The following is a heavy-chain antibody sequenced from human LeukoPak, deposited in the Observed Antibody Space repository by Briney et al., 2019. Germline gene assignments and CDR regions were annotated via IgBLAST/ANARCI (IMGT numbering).Heavy chain of an antibody. D-gene: IGHD3-22*01. CDR1: GFPINSNY. Sequence: GGSLRLSCAASGFPINSNYMNWVRQAPGKGLEWVSVIYSGGSTYYGDSVKGRFTISRDNSKNTLYLQMNSLGVEDTAVYYCARDLFYDSAGLFEYWGQGTLVTVSS. CDR3: ARDLFYDSAGLFEY. J-gene: IGHJ4*02. V-gene: IGHV3-66*01. CDR2: IYSGGST.